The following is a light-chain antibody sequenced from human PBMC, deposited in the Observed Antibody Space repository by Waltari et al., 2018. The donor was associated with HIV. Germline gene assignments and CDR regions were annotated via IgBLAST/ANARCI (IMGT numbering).Light chain of an antibody. CDR2: GAS. V-gene: IGKV1-NL1*01. CDR1: QGISNS. J-gene: IGKJ1*01. Sequence: DIQMTQSPSSLSASVGDRVTITCRASQGISNSLAWYQQKPGKAPNLLLSGASTLESGVPTRFSGSGSGTDYTLTISSLQPEDFATYYCQQYYSTPQPFGQGTKVEIK. CDR3: QQYYSTPQP.